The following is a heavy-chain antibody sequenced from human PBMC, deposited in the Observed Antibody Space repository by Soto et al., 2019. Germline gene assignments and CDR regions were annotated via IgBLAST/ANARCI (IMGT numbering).Heavy chain of an antibody. CDR1: GFTFSSYS. CDR3: ARDIAAAYHWFDP. J-gene: IGHJ5*02. Sequence: EVQLVESGGGLVKPGGSLRLSCAASGFTFSSYSMNWVRQAPGKGLEWVSSISSSSSYIYYAASVKGRFTISRDNAKNALYLQMNSLRAEDTAVYYCARDIAAAYHWFDPWGQGTLVTVSS. D-gene: IGHD6-13*01. V-gene: IGHV3-21*01. CDR2: ISSSSSYI.